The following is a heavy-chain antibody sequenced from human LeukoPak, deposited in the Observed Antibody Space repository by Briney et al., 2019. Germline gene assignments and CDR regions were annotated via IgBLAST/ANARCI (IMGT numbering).Heavy chain of an antibody. V-gene: IGHV1-69*13. CDR2: IIPIFGTA. J-gene: IGHJ6*03. Sequence: GASAKVSCKASGGTFSSYAISWVRQAPGQGLEWMGGIIPIFGTANYAQKFQGRVTITADESTSTAYMELSSLRSEDTAVYYCARVLGVYDYVWGSYRRDYYYMDVWGKGTTVTISS. D-gene: IGHD3-16*02. CDR1: GGTFSSYA. CDR3: ARVLGVYDYVWGSYRRDYYYMDV.